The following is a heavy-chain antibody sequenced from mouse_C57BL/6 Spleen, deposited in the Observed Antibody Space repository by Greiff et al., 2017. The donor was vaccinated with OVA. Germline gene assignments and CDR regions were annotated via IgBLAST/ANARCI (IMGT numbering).Heavy chain of an antibody. D-gene: IGHD1-1*01. CDR3: ARGATVPPYFDY. CDR2: IYPGDGDT. J-gene: IGHJ2*01. V-gene: IGHV1-82*01. CDR1: GYAFSSSW. Sequence: QVQLKESGPELVKPGASVKISCKASGYAFSSSWMNWVKQRPGKGLEWIGRIYPGDGDTNYNAKFKGKATLTADKSSSTAYLQLSSLTSEDSAVYFCARGATVPPYFDYWGQGTTLTVSS.